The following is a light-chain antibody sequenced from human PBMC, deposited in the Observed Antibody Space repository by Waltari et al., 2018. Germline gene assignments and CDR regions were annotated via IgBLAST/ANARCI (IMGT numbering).Light chain of an antibody. CDR2: DAS. CDR3: QQYDNLPCT. Sequence: DIQMTQSPSSLSASVGDRVTITCQASQDISNYLNWYQQKPGKAPKHLIYDASNLETGVPSRFSGSGSGTDFTFTISSLQPEDIATYYCQQYDNLPCTFGGGTKVEIK. V-gene: IGKV1-33*01. J-gene: IGKJ4*01. CDR1: QDISNY.